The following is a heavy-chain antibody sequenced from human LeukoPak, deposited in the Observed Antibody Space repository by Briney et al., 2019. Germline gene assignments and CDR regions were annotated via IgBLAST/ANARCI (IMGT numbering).Heavy chain of an antibody. Sequence: GGSLRLSCAASGFSFSSHTMAWVRQAPGKGLEWVSSIGSDGTTMFYADSVKGRFTTSRDNAKNSLSLQMNSLRAEDTAVYYCGRDRPFSGDDYWGQGTLVTVSS. J-gene: IGHJ4*02. CDR2: IGSDGTTM. V-gene: IGHV3-48*01. CDR3: GRDRPFSGDDY. D-gene: IGHD3-10*01. CDR1: GFSFSSHT.